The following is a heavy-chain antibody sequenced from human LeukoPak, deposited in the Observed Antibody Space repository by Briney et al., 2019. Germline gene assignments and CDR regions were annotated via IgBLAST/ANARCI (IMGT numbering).Heavy chain of an antibody. D-gene: IGHD1-26*01. CDR2: IYYSGST. Sequence: PSETLSLTCTVSGGSISSYYWSWIRQPPGKGLEWIGYIYYSGSTNYNPSLKSRVTISVDTSKNQFSLKLSSVTAADTAVYYCARLTVGATSFDYWGQGTLVTVSS. CDR1: GGSISSYY. V-gene: IGHV4-59*08. CDR3: ARLTVGATSFDY. J-gene: IGHJ4*02.